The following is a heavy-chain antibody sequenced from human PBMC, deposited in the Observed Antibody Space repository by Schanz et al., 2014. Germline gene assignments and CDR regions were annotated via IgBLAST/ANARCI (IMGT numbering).Heavy chain of an antibody. CDR3: ARAGRGYAYPLNSYPMDV. CDR1: GGTLDTYK. V-gene: IGHV1-69*02. J-gene: IGHJ6*02. D-gene: IGHD3-16*01. CDR2: IIPFLAVS. Sequence: QDQLLQSGAAVKKPGSSVRVSCKASGGTLDTYKIAWVRQVPGQGLEWMGRIIPFLAVSNYAQDFQGRVTFTADRATSTVHMALRSLISEDTGLYYCARAGRGYAYPLNSYPMDVWGQGDPVLVSS.